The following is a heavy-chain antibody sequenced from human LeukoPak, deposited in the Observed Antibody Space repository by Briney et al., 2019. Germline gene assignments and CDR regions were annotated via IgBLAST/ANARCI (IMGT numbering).Heavy chain of an antibody. J-gene: IGHJ3*02. Sequence: GGSLRLSCSASGFTFSSYAMHWVRQAPGKGLEYVSAISSNGGSTYYADSVKGRFTIPRDNSKNTLYLQMSSLRAEDTAVYYCVKESGFMVAPNSAFDIWGQGTMVTVSS. CDR2: ISSNGGST. D-gene: IGHD4/OR15-4a*01. CDR3: VKESGFMVAPNSAFDI. CDR1: GFTFSSYA. V-gene: IGHV3-64D*06.